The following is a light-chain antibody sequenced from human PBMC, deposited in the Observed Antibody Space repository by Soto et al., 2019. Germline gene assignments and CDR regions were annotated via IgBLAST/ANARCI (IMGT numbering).Light chain of an antibody. CDR3: ASWDGSLSGHV. CDR2: EVS. J-gene: IGLJ1*01. V-gene: IGLV2-14*01. CDR1: NSDVGIYDF. Sequence: QSALTQPASVSGTPGQSITISCTGSNSDVGIYDFVSWYQHHPGRAPKLIVSEVSHRPSGVSNRFSGSKSGTSASLAISGLRSEDEADYYCASWDGSLSGHVFGTGTKLTVL.